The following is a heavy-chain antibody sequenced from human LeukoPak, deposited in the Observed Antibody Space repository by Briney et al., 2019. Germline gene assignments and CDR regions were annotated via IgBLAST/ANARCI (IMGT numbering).Heavy chain of an antibody. CDR2: IYYSGST. J-gene: IGHJ4*02. D-gene: IGHD4-23*01. CDR3: ARDSGNGFDY. Sequence: SQTLSLTCTVSGGSISSGGYYWSWIRQHPGKGLEWIGYIYYSGSTYYNPSLKSRVTISVDTSKNQFSLKLSSVTAADTAVYHCARDSGNGFDYWGQGTLVTVSS. CDR1: GGSISSGGYY. V-gene: IGHV4-31*03.